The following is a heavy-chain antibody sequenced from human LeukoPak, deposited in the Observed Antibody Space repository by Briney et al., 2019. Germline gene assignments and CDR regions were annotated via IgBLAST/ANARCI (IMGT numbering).Heavy chain of an antibody. CDR3: ARDQVIRSSSQYYLDY. CDR1: GGSISCYY. D-gene: IGHD6-13*01. CDR2: IYTSGCT. Sequence: PSETLSLICTVSGGSISCYYWRWIRQPAGKGLEWIGRIYTSGCTNYNPSLKSRVTMSVDTSKNQFSLKLSSLTAADTAVYYCARDQVIRSSSQYYLDYWGPGTLVPVSS. V-gene: IGHV4-4*07. J-gene: IGHJ4*02.